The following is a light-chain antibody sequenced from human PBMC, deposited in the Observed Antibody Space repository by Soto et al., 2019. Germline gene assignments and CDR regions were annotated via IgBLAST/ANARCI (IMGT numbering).Light chain of an antibody. CDR2: GAS. CDR3: QQTYTTPEIT. Sequence: DSQMTQSPAALSASVGDRVTISCRASQGIGNALGWYQQKPGKAPNLLMYGASYLKSGVPTRSSGSGSGTDFTLTISSLQPEDFAIYYCQQTYTTPEITFGQGTRLEIK. CDR1: QGIGNA. V-gene: IGKV1-39*01. J-gene: IGKJ5*01.